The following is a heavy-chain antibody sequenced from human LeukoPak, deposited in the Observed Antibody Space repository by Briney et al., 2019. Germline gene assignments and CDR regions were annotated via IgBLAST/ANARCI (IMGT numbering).Heavy chain of an antibody. V-gene: IGHV1-2*02. J-gene: IGHJ4*02. D-gene: IGHD2-2*01. CDR3: ARANCLYCSSSTCLFDY. CDR2: INPNDGDT. Sequence: ASVKVSCTASGYTFTEYYMHWVRQAPGQGFEWMGWINPNDGDTNYAPTFQGRVTMNRDTSINTANMEVSRLRSDDTAVYYCARANCLYCSSSTCLFDYWGQGTLVTVSS. CDR1: GYTFTEYY.